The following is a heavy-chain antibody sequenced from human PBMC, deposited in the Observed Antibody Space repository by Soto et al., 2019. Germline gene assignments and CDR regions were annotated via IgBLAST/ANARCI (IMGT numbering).Heavy chain of an antibody. D-gene: IGHD2-15*01. CDR3: ARGLDCSGGSCPWDYFYH. CDR1: GFPFSAYA. Sequence: EVQLLESGGGLEQPGGSLRLSCAASGFPFSAYAMSWVRQAPGKGLEWVSTIRGDGGTTYYADSVKGRFTISRDNSKNTLYLQIRNVGPEDTATFYCARGLDCSGGSCPWDYFYHWGQGTLVTVSS. V-gene: IGHV3-23*01. J-gene: IGHJ1*01. CDR2: IRGDGGTT.